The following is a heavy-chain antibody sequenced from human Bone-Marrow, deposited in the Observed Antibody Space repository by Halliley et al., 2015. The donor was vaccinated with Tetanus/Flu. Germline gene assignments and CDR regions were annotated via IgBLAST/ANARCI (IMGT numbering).Heavy chain of an antibody. CDR2: IYGGGTT. CDR1: GFTVSSNY. CDR3: SRGAQGALDI. V-gene: IGHV3-53*01. J-gene: IGHJ3*02. Sequence: SLRLSCAVSGFTVSSNYMSWVRQAPGKGLEWVSVIYGGGTTHYADSVKGRFTIPRDNSKNTLSLQMNSLRAEDTAVYYCSRGAQGALDIWGQGTMVTVSS.